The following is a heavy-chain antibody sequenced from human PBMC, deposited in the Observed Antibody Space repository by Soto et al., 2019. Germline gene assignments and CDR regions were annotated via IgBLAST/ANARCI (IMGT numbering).Heavy chain of an antibody. CDR1: GGSVSSGSYY. J-gene: IGHJ4*02. CDR3: ARGPYYDFWSGYCTPPPYDY. Sequence: QVQLQESGPGLVKPSETLSLTCTVSGGSVSSGSYYWSWIRQPPGKGLEWIGYIYYSGSTNYNPSRMGLVTISVDTSKNQFSLKPSSVTAADTAVYYCARGPYYDFWSGYCTPPPYDYWGQGTLVTVSS. V-gene: IGHV4-61*01. D-gene: IGHD3-3*01. CDR2: IYYSGST.